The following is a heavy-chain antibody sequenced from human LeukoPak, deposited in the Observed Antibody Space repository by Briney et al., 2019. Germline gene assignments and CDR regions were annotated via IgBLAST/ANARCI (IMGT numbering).Heavy chain of an antibody. CDR1: GYSISSGYY. CDR2: IDQSGST. Sequence: SETLSLTCTVSGYSISSGYYWGWIRQPPGKGLEWIGSIDQSGSTYYNPSLKSRVTISVDTSKNQFSLKLSSVTAADTAVYYCARLSAGYSSSRTVFNWFDPWGQGTLVTVSS. D-gene: IGHD6-13*01. CDR3: ARLSAGYSSSRTVFNWFDP. J-gene: IGHJ5*02. V-gene: IGHV4-38-2*02.